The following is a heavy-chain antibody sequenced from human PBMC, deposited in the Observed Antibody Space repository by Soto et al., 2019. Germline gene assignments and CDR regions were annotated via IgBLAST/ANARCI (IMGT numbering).Heavy chain of an antibody. D-gene: IGHD3-3*01. J-gene: IGHJ6*02. CDR2: IYPGDSDT. CDR1: GYSFTSYW. CDR3: ARLLTIFGVVPPMSGMDV. Sequence: PGESLKISCKGSGYSFTSYWIGWVRQMPGKGLEWMGIIYPGDSDTRYSPSFQGQVTISADKSISTAYLQWSSLKASDTAMYYCARLLTIFGVVPPMSGMDVWVQGTTVTVSS. V-gene: IGHV5-51*01.